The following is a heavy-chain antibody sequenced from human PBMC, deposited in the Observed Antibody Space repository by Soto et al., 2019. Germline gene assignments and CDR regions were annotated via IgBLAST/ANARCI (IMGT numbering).Heavy chain of an antibody. CDR2: IYPSDSDT. CDR1: GNTFTLYW. D-gene: IGHD2-15*01. V-gene: IGHV5-51*03. J-gene: IGHJ4*02. Sequence: PGEFLKISCRFAGNTFTLYWSGWVRPMPGKGLEWMGIIYPSDSDTRYSPSLQGQVTISADQSINTAYLQWDSLKASDTAIYYCARPANAVADPFDLWGQGTPVTVSS. CDR3: ARPANAVADPFDL.